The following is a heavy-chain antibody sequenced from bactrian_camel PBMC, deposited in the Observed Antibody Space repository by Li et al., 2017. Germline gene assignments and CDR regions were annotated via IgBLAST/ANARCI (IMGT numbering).Heavy chain of an antibody. D-gene: IGHD7*01. CDR3: TNDWNGGGPFS. CDR1: AYTGGPFY. J-gene: IGHJ4*01. V-gene: IGHV3S1*01. CDR2: ITTGTGNT. Sequence: VQLVESGGGSVQAGGSLRLSCAASAYTGGPFYMAYFRQAPGKEREGVATITTGTGNTDYADSVKGRFTISQDGAENTVYMQLNSLRSEDTATYYCTNDWNGGGPFSRGQGTQVTVS.